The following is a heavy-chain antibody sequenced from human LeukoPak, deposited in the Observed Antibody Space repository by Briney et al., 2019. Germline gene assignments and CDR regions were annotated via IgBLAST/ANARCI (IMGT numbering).Heavy chain of an antibody. J-gene: IGHJ4*02. CDR3: AKDHRVAVAGTVFDY. CDR1: GFTFSSYG. D-gene: IGHD6-19*01. V-gene: IGHV3-30*02. Sequence: GGSLRLSCAASGFTFSSYGMHWVRQAPGKGLEWVAFIRYDGSNKYYADSVKGRFTISRDNSKNTLYLQMNSLRAEDTAVYYCAKDHRVAVAGTVFDYWGQGTLVTVSS. CDR2: IRYDGSNK.